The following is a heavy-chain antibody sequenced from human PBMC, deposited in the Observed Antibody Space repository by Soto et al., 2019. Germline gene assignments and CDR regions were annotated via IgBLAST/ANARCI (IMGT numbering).Heavy chain of an antibody. V-gene: IGHV3-11*06. J-gene: IGHJ4*02. Sequence: GGSLRLSCAASGFTFSDYYMSWIRQAPGKGLEWVSYISSSSSYTNYADSVKGRFTISRDNAKNSLYLQMNSLRAEDTAVYYCARWEGRFGDDYWGQGTLVTVSS. D-gene: IGHD1-26*01. CDR2: ISSSSSYT. CDR3: ARWEGRFGDDY. CDR1: GFTFSDYY.